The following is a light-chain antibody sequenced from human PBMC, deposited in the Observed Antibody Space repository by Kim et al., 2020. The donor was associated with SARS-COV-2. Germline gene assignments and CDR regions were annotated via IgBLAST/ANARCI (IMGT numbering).Light chain of an antibody. V-gene: IGLV1-44*01. Sequence: ELTQPPLASGTPGQRVTISCSGSSSNIGSNTVNWYQQLPGTAPKLLIYYNNQRPSGVPDRFSGSKSGTSASLAISGLQSEDEADYYCAAWDDSLNGPVFGGGTQLTVL. CDR3: AAWDDSLNGPV. J-gene: IGLJ2*01. CDR1: SSNIGSNT. CDR2: YNN.